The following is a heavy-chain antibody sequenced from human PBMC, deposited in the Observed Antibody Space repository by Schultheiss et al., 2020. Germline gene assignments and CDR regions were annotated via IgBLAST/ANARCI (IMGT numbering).Heavy chain of an antibody. CDR1: GGSFSGYY. CDR2: IYHSGST. CDR3: ARDLRGLDY. J-gene: IGHJ4*02. Sequence: SETLSLTCAVYGGSFSGYYWSWIRQPPGKGLEWIGEIYHSGSTNYNPSLKSRVTISVDTSKNQFSLKLSSVTAADTAVYYCARDLRGLDYWGQGTLVTVSS. V-gene: IGHV4-34*01.